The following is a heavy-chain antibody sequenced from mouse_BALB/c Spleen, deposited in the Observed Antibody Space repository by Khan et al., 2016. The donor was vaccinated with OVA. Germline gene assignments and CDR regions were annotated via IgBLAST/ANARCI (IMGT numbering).Heavy chain of an antibody. V-gene: IGHV1-20*02. D-gene: IGHD1-1*01. CDR1: GYSFTGYF. Sequence: VQLKQSGSELVKPGASVKISCKASGYSFTGYFMNWVMQSHGKSLEWIGRINPHVGETLFNPKFKGKATLTVDESSSTAHMELRSLASEDSAVYYCARVYRSDFDYWGQGTTLTVSS. CDR3: ARVYRSDFDY. CDR2: INPHVGET. J-gene: IGHJ2*01.